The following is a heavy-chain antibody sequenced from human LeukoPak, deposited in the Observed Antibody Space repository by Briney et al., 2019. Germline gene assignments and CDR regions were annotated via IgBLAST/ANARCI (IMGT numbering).Heavy chain of an antibody. J-gene: IGHJ5*02. V-gene: IGHV4-34*01. CDR3: ARGGVSGSYSGLIDP. CDR2: INHSGST. Sequence: SETLSLTCAVYGGSFSGYYWSWIRQPPGKGLEWIGEINHSGSTNYNPSLKSRVTISVDTSKNQFSLKLSSVTAADTAVYYCARGGVSGSYSGLIDPWGQGTLVTVSS. D-gene: IGHD1-26*01. CDR1: GGSFSGYY.